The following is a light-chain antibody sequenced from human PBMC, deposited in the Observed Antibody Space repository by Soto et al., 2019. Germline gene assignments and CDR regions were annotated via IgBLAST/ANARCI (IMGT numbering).Light chain of an antibody. CDR3: QQYGRSPRT. V-gene: IGKV3-20*01. CDR2: GAS. Sequence: EIVLTQSPGTLSLSPGERATLSCTASQSVSSNYLAWYQQKPGQAPRLLIYGASSRATGIPDRFSGSGSGTDFTLTISRLEPEDFAVYYCQQYGRSPRTFGQGTKVEIK. J-gene: IGKJ1*01. CDR1: QSVSSNY.